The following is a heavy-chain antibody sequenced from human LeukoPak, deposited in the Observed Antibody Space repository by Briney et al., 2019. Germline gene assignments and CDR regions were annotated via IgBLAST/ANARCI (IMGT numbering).Heavy chain of an antibody. Sequence: ASVKVSCTASGYTFTSCGISWVRQAPGQGLEWMGWISAYNGNTNYAQKLQGRVTMTTDTSTSTAYMELRSLRSDDTAVYYCARVAIVGATRRGFDYWGQGTLVTVSS. V-gene: IGHV1-18*01. CDR2: ISAYNGNT. CDR3: ARVAIVGATRRGFDY. J-gene: IGHJ4*02. D-gene: IGHD1-26*01. CDR1: GYTFTSCG.